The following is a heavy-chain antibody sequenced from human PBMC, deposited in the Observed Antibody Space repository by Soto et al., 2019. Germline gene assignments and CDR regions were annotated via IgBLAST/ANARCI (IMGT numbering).Heavy chain of an antibody. J-gene: IGHJ5*02. Sequence: GGSLRLSCAASGFTFSRHWMTWVRQAPGKGLEWVVNIKQDGSERYFVDSVKGRFTISRDNAKSSMYLQMNSLRAEDTAVYYCARDNPSSSWYVNWFDPWGQGTLVTVSS. V-gene: IGHV3-7*01. CDR1: GFTFSRHW. CDR3: ARDNPSSSWYVNWFDP. D-gene: IGHD6-13*01. CDR2: IKQDGSER.